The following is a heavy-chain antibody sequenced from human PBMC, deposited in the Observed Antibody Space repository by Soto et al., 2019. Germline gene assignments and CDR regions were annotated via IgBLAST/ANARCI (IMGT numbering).Heavy chain of an antibody. Sequence: GGSLRLSCVASGFTFSSYSMNWVRQAPGKGLVWVSRINSDGSSTRYADSVKGRFTISRDNAKNTLYLQMNSLRAEDTAVYYCARTPYYYGTDVWGQGTTVTVSS. V-gene: IGHV3-74*01. J-gene: IGHJ6*02. CDR2: INSDGSST. CDR3: ARTPYYYGTDV. CDR1: GFTFSSYS.